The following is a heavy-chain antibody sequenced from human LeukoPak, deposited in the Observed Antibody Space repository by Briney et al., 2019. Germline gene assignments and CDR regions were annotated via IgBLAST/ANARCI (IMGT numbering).Heavy chain of an antibody. CDR2: FYDSGSA. CDR3: ARDSHSVDTATPRGFDP. D-gene: IGHD2-15*01. CDR1: GDSISSYF. J-gene: IGHJ5*02. Sequence: TSETLSLTCTVSGDSISSYFWSWIRQPPGKGRGWIGYFYDSGSANYNPSLKSRITMSVDTSKNQFSLKLRSVTAADTAVYYCARDSHSVDTATPRGFDPWGQGTLVTVSS. V-gene: IGHV4-59*01.